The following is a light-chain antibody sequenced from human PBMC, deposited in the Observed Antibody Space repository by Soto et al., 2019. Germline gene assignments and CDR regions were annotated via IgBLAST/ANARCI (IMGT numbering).Light chain of an antibody. CDR3: QQYDSSPHGFT. CDR2: GAS. V-gene: IGKV3-20*01. Sequence: EIVLTQSPGTLSLSAGERATLSCRASQSVSSNYLAWYQQKPGQAPRLLIYGASTRATGIPDRFSGSGSGTDFTLTISRREPEDFAVYYCQQYDSSPHGFTFGPGTKVDIK. CDR1: QSVSSNY. J-gene: IGKJ3*01.